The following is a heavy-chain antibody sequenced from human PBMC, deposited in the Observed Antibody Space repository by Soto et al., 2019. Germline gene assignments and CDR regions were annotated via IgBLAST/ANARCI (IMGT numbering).Heavy chain of an antibody. CDR3: ARGGSYYLYFDY. V-gene: IGHV1-69*02. CDR1: GGTFSSYT. J-gene: IGHJ4*02. D-gene: IGHD1-26*01. Sequence: QVQLVQSGAAVKKPGSSVKVSCKASGGTFSSYTISWVRQAPGQGLEWMGRIIPILGIANYAQKFQGRVTITADKSTSTAYMELSSLRSEDTAVYYCARGGSYYLYFDYWGQGTLVTVSS. CDR2: IIPILGIA.